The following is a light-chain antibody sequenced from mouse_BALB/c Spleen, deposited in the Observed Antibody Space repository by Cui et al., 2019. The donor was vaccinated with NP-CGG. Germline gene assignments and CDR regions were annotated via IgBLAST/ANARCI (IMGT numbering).Light chain of an antibody. V-gene: IGLV1*01. CDR2: GTN. J-gene: IGLJ1*01. CDR1: TGAVTTSNY. Sequence: QAVVTQESALTTSPGETVTLTCRSSTGAVTTSNYANWVQEKPDQLFTGLIGGTNNRAPGVPARFSGSLIGDKAALTITGTQTKDEAIYFCALWYSNHWVFGGGTKLTVL. CDR3: ALWYSNHWV.